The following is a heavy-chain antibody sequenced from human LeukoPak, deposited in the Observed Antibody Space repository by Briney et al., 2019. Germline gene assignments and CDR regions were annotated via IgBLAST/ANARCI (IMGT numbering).Heavy chain of an antibody. V-gene: IGHV4-38-2*02. D-gene: IGHD2-21*02. CDR2: IYHSGST. CDR3: ARVSGCGGDCYPNIPYYFDY. J-gene: IGHJ4*02. CDR1: GYSISSGYN. Sequence: PSETLSLTCTVSGYSISSGYNWGWIRQPPGKGLQWIGSIYHSGSTYYNPSLKSRVTISVDTSKNQFSLKLSSVTAADTAVYYCARVSGCGGDCYPNIPYYFDYWGQGTLVTVSS.